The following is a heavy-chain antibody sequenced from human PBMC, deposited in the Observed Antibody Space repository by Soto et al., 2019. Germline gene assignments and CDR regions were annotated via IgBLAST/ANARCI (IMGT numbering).Heavy chain of an antibody. D-gene: IGHD5-12*01. CDR3: ARHSGYDYVFDY. J-gene: IGHJ4*02. Sequence: EASVKVSCKASGYTFTGYYIHWVRQAPGQGLEWMGWINPNNGDTNYAQKFQGRVTMTRDTSTSTAYMELSSLTFDDTAVYYCARHSGYDYVFDYWGQGTLVTVSS. V-gene: IGHV1-2*02. CDR1: GYTFTGYY. CDR2: INPNNGDT.